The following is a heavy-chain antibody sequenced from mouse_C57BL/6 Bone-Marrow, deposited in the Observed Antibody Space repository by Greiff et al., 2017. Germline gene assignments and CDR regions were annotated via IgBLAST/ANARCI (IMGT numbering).Heavy chain of an antibody. J-gene: IGHJ1*03. CDR3: AIYDYGPV. CDR2: IDPSDSYT. Sequence: QVQLQQPGPELVMPGASVKLSCKASGYTFTSYWMHWVKQRPGQGLEWIGEIDPSDSYTNYNQKFKGKSTLTVDKSSSTAYMQLSSLTAEDSAVYCCAIYDYGPVWGTGTTVTVSA. V-gene: IGHV1-69*01. CDR1: GYTFTSYW. D-gene: IGHD2-4*01.